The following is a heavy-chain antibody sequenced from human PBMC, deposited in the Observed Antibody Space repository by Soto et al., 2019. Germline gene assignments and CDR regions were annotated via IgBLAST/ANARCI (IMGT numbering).Heavy chain of an antibody. V-gene: IGHV5-51*01. Sequence: GESLKISCKVSVYSFTSYWIGWVRQMPGKGLEWMGIIYPGYSDTRYSPSFQGQVTISADKSISTAYLQWSSLKASDTAMYYCASTSIAAAGKDYNWFDAWGQGTLVTVSS. CDR3: ASTSIAAAGKDYNWFDA. D-gene: IGHD6-13*01. J-gene: IGHJ5*02. CDR2: IYPGYSDT. CDR1: VYSFTSYW.